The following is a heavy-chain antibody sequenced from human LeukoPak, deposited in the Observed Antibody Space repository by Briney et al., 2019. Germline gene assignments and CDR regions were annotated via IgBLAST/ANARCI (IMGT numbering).Heavy chain of an antibody. J-gene: IGHJ4*02. CDR3: ARAFLVGYSPEEYFFDY. CDR1: GGSISSSNW. V-gene: IGHV4-4*02. D-gene: IGHD2-15*01. Sequence: PSETLSLTCAVSGGSISSSNWWSWVRQPPGKGLEWIGEIYHSGSTNYNPSLKSRVTISVDKSMNHFSLKLNSVTAADTAVYYCARAFLVGYSPEEYFFDYWGQGTLVTVSS. CDR2: IYHSGST.